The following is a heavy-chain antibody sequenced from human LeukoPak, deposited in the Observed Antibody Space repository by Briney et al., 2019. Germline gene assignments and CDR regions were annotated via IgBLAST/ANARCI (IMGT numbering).Heavy chain of an antibody. J-gene: IGHJ4*02. Sequence: TGGSLRLSCAASGFTFSSYAMSWVRQAPGKGLEWVSAISGSGGSTYYADSVKGRFTISRDNSKNTLYLQMNSLRAEDTAVYYCAKGGKGVTTEFDYWGRGTLVTVSS. D-gene: IGHD2-21*02. CDR2: ISGSGGST. CDR1: GFTFSSYA. V-gene: IGHV3-23*01. CDR3: AKGGKGVTTEFDY.